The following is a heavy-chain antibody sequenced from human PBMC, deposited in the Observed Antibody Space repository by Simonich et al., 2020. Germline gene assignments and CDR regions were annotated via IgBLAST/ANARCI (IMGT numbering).Heavy chain of an antibody. V-gene: IGHV4-39*01. CDR1: GGSISSSSYY. Sequence: QLQLQESGPGLVKPSETLSLTCTVSGGSISSSSYYWGWIRQPPGKGLEWIGGIYYSGGTYYNPALKSRVTISVDTSKNQFSLKLSSVTAADTAVYYCARQRVLMVYAIDYWGQGTLVTVSS. CDR3: ARQRVLMVYAIDY. J-gene: IGHJ4*02. D-gene: IGHD2-8*01. CDR2: IYYSGGT.